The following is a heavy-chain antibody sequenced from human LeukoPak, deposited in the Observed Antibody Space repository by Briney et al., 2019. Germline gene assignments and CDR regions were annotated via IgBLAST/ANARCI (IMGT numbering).Heavy chain of an antibody. D-gene: IGHD6-13*01. Sequence: GGSLRLSCAASGFTFSDYYMSWIRQVPGKGRGWVSYISTSSSYTNYADSVKGRFTIYRDNAKNSLYLQMNSLRAEDTAVYYCARVGPRLAAAANNYYYYYGLDVWGQGAAVSVCS. V-gene: IGHV3-11*06. CDR1: GFTFSDYY. CDR2: ISTSSSYT. CDR3: ARVGPRLAAAANNYYYYYGLDV. J-gene: IGHJ6*01.